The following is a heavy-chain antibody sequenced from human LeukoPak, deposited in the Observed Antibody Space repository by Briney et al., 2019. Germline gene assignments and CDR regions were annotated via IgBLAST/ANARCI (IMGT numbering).Heavy chain of an antibody. D-gene: IGHD3-22*01. V-gene: IGHV1-69*13. CDR1: GGTFSSYA. CDR3: ARDRADYDSSGYNFDY. Sequence: SVKVSCKASGGTFSSYAISWVRQAPGRGLEWMGGIIPIFGTANYAQKFQGRVTITADESTSTAYMELSSLRSEDTAVYYCARDRADYDSSGYNFDYWGQGTLVTVSS. J-gene: IGHJ4*02. CDR2: IIPIFGTA.